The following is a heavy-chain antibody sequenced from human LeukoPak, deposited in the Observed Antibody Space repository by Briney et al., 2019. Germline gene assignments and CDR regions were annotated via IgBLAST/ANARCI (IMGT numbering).Heavy chain of an antibody. J-gene: IGHJ4*02. CDR1: GFTFSSYG. CDR2: IWYDGSNK. D-gene: IGHD2-21*02. Sequence: GRSLILSCAASGFTFSSYGMHWVRQAPGKGLEWVAVIWYDGSNKYYADSVKGRFTISRDNSKNTPYLQMNSLRAEDSAVYYCAKDGCGGDCYSDYWGQGTLVTVSS. V-gene: IGHV3-33*06. CDR3: AKDGCGGDCYSDY.